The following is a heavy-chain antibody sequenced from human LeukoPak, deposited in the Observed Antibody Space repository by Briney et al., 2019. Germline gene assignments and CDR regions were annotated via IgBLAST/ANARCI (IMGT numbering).Heavy chain of an antibody. V-gene: IGHV3-7*01. D-gene: IGHD5-24*01. Sequence: GGSLRLSCAASGFTFSTYWMSWVRQAPGKGLEWVANIKQDGSEKYYVDSVKGRFTISRDNAKNTLYLQMNSLRAEDTAVYYCASLMATITCWGQGTLVTVSS. CDR1: GFTFSTYW. CDR3: ASLMATITC. J-gene: IGHJ4*02. CDR2: IKQDGSEK.